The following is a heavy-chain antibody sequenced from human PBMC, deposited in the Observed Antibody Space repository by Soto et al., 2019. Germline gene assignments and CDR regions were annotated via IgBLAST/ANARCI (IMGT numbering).Heavy chain of an antibody. CDR1: GYTFTGYY. CDR3: ASSSIAAQGFSY. CDR2: INPNSGNT. Sequence: ASVKVSCKASGYTFTGYYMHWVRQAPGQGLEWMGWINPNSGNTNYAQKLQGRVSMTTDTSTSTAYMELRSLRSDDTAVYYCASSSIAAQGFSYWGQGTLVTVSS. V-gene: IGHV1-18*04. D-gene: IGHD6-6*01. J-gene: IGHJ4*02.